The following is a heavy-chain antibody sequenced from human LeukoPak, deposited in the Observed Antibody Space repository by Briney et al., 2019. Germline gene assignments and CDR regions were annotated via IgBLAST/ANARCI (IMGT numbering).Heavy chain of an antibody. J-gene: IGHJ5*02. D-gene: IGHD6-13*01. CDR3: ARAIGIAAAGTGVWFDP. Sequence: SETLSLTCTVSGGSISSYYWSWIRQPPGKGLEWIGYIYYSGSTNYNPSLKSRVTISADTSKNQFSLKLSSVTAADTAVYYCARAIGIAAAGTGVWFDPWGQGTLVTVSS. CDR1: GGSISSYY. V-gene: IGHV4-59*01. CDR2: IYYSGST.